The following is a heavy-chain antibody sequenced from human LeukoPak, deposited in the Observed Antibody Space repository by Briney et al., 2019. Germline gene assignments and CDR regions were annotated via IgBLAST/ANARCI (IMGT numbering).Heavy chain of an antibody. Sequence: SETLSLTCTVSGGSISSDDYYWSWMRQPPGKGLEWIGYIYYSGSTYYNSSLKSRVTISVDTSKNQFSLKLISVTAADTAVYYCAREGHNWGSLYYFDYWGQGTLATVLS. J-gene: IGHJ4*02. CDR3: AREGHNWGSLYYFDY. CDR2: IYYSGST. V-gene: IGHV4-30-4*08. D-gene: IGHD7-27*01. CDR1: GGSISSDDYY.